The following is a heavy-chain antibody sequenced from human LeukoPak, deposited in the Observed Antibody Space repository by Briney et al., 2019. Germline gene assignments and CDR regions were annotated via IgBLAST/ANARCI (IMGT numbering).Heavy chain of an antibody. CDR3: PSGANNYDGGFDY. V-gene: IGHV3-53*01. CDR1: GFSVSSNY. D-gene: IGHD4/OR15-4a*01. CDR2: IYTGGNT. J-gene: IGHJ4*02. Sequence: GGSLRLSCAASGFSVSSNYMSWVRQAPGKGLQCVSFIYTGGNTFYADSVIGRSTIYRDNSKNTVYLQMNNLRAEDTSVYYGPSGANNYDGGFDYWGRGILVTVSS.